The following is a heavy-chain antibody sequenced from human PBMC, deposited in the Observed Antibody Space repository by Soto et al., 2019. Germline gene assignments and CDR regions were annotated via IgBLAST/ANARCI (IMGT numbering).Heavy chain of an antibody. CDR1: GYTFTSYD. D-gene: IGHD3-10*01. CDR2: MNPNSGNT. J-gene: IGHJ6*02. CDR3: ASYYGSGAYYYCGMDV. V-gene: IGHV1-8*01. Sequence: QVQLVQSGAEVKKPGASVKVSCKASGYTFTSYDINWVRQATGQGLEWMGWMNPNSGNTGYAQKFQGRVTMTRNTSISTADMELSSLRSEDTAVYYCASYYGSGAYYYCGMDVWGLGTTVTVSS.